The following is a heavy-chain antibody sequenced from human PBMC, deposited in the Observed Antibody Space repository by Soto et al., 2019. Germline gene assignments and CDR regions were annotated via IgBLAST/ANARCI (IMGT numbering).Heavy chain of an antibody. D-gene: IGHD2-21*02. CDR1: GGSISSSNC. Sequence: QVQLQESGPGLVKPSGTLSLTCAVSGGSISSSNCWSWVRQSPGKGVEWSGEIDHGGTTNYNPSHKSRVTISVDKSKDEFSLKLRSVTAADTAVYYCASSAGGNSFFEYWGQGTLVTVSS. J-gene: IGHJ4*02. V-gene: IGHV4-4*02. CDR3: ASSAGGNSFFEY. CDR2: IDHGGTT.